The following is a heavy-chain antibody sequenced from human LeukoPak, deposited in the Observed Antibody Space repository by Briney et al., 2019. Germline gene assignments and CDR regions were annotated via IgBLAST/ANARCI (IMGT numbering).Heavy chain of an antibody. Sequence: PGGSLRLSCVVSGFTFSSYEMNWVRQAPGKGLEWVSYISSSGNTIYYVDSVKGRFTISRDNAKNSLYLQMNSLRAEDTALYYCARGHHSSSYDYFDYWGQGTLVTVSS. V-gene: IGHV3-48*03. CDR3: ARGHHSSSYDYFDY. CDR2: ISSSGNTI. J-gene: IGHJ4*02. CDR1: GFTFSSYE. D-gene: IGHD6-13*01.